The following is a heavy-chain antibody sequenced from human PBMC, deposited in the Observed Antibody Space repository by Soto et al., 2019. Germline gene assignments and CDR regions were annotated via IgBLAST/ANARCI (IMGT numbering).Heavy chain of an antibody. D-gene: IGHD5-18*01. CDR2: ITYGGSI. CDR1: GASITNDDFF. V-gene: IGHV4-31*03. CDR3: AKMERTQLWLLVQN. Sequence: PSETLSLTCTVSGASITNDDFFWSWVRQRPDKGLEWLAYITYGGSIYYNPSLRSRLSVSTDKSKSQFSLNVRSVTAADTAVYFCAKMERTQLWLLVQNWGQGLPVTVSS. J-gene: IGHJ4*02.